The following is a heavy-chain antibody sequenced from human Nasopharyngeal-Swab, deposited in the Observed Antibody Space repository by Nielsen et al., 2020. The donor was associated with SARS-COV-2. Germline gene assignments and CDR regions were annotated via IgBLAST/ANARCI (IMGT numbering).Heavy chain of an antibody. CDR1: GYSFTSYW. CDR2: IYPGDSDT. J-gene: IGHJ5*02. CDR3: ARQGYGDYVLSWFDP. D-gene: IGHD4-17*01. Sequence: GESLKISCKGSGYSFTSYWIGWVRQMPGKGLEWMGIIYPGDSDTRYSPSFQGQVTISADKSISTAYLQWSSLKASDTAMYYCARQGYGDYVLSWFDPWGQGTLVTVSS. V-gene: IGHV5-51*01.